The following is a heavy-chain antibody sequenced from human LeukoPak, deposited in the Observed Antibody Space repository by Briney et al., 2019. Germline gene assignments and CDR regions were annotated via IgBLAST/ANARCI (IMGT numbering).Heavy chain of an antibody. CDR2: INHSGST. V-gene: IGHV4-34*01. CDR1: GGSFSGYY. J-gene: IGHJ4*02. D-gene: IGHD2-21*02. CDR3: ARDCPTKYCGGDSGRFDY. Sequence: SETLSLTCAVYGGSFSGYYWSWIRQPPGKGLEWIGEINHSGSTNYNPSLKSRVTISVDTSKNQFSLKLSSVTAADTAVYYCARDCPTKYCGGDSGRFDYWGQGTLVTVSS.